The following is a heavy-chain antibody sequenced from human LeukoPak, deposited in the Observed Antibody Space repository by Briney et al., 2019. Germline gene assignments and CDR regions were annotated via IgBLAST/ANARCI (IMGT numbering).Heavy chain of an antibody. CDR2: INHSGST. D-gene: IGHD1-26*01. V-gene: IGHV4-34*01. Sequence: PSETLSLTCAVYGGSFSGYYWSWIRQPPGKGLEWIEEINHSGSTNYNPSLKSGVTISVDTSKNQFSLKLSYVPAADTAVYYCARRRGAPVWEYYYYHGMDVWGQGTTHTVSS. J-gene: IGHJ6*02. CDR3: ARRRGAPVWEYYYYHGMDV. CDR1: GGSFSGYY.